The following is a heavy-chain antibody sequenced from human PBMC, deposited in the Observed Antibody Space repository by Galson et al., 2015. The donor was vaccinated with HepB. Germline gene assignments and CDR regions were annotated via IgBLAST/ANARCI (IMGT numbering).Heavy chain of an antibody. CDR3: AKAPTTAGYYMDV. J-gene: IGHJ6*03. D-gene: IGHD4-17*01. Sequence: SLRLSCAASGFTFSAYGMHWVRQAPGKGLEWVAIISNDGSNKNYGDSVKGRFTISRDNSKKMLYLQMNSLRAEDTAVYHCAKAPTTAGYYMDVWGKGTTVTVSS. CDR2: ISNDGSNK. V-gene: IGHV3-30*18. CDR1: GFTFSAYG.